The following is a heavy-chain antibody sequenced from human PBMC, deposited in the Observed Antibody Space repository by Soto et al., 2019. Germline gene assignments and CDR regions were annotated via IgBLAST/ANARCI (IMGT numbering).Heavy chain of an antibody. V-gene: IGHV3-30*03. Sequence: PGGSLRLSCAASGFTFSSYGMHWVRQAPGKGLEWVAVISYDGSNKYYADSVKGRFTISRDNSKNTLYLQMNSLRAEDTAVYYCARDRLRYFDWLLDYYYYGMDVWGQGTTVTVSS. D-gene: IGHD3-9*01. CDR3: ARDRLRYFDWLLDYYYYGMDV. CDR1: GFTFSSYG. J-gene: IGHJ6*02. CDR2: ISYDGSNK.